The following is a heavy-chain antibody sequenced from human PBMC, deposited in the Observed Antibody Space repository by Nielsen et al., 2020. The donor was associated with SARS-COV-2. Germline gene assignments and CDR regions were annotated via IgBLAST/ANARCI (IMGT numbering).Heavy chain of an antibody. D-gene: IGHD4-17*01. CDR2: IYPGDSDT. CDR1: GFTFSFYW. Sequence: GESLKISCAASGFTFSFYWMNWVRQAPGKGLEWMGIIYPGDSDTRYSPSFEGQVTIAADKSTSTAYLQWSSLQASDTAMYFCARLGYGDFGGADYWGQGTLVTVSS. CDR3: ARLGYGDFGGADY. V-gene: IGHV5-51*01. J-gene: IGHJ4*02.